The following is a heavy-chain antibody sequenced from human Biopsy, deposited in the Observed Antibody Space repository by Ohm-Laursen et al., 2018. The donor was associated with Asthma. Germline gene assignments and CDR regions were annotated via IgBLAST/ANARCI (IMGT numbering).Heavy chain of an antibody. CDR2: IKKDGSEE. D-gene: IGHD2-8*01. CDR3: ARGGYCTSPTCPWGRYATDV. CDR1: GFTFNSYW. V-gene: IGHV3-7*01. Sequence: GSLRLSCSASGFTFNSYWMGWVRQAPGKGLEWVANIKKDGSEEYYVDSVKGRFTISRDNAKNSLFLHTNSLRAGDSAVYYCARGGYCTSPTCPWGRYATDVWGQGTTVTVSS. J-gene: IGHJ6*02.